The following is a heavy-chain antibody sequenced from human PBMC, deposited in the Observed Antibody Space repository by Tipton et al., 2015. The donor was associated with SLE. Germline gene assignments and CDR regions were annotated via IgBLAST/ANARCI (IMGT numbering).Heavy chain of an antibody. CDR3: ARGRDLNYRIGMDV. D-gene: IGHD1-7*01. CDR2: INHSGST. V-gene: IGHV4-34*01. J-gene: IGHJ6*02. CDR1: GGSFSGYY. Sequence: TLSLTCAVYGGSFSGYYWSWIRQPPGKGLEWIGEINHSGSTNYNPSLKSRVTISVDTSKNQFSLKLSSVTAADTAVYYCARGRDLNYRIGMDVWGQGTTVTVSS.